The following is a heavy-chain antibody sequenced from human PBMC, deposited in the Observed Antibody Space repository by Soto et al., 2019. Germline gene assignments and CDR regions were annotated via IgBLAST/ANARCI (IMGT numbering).Heavy chain of an antibody. D-gene: IGHD4-17*01. CDR1: GGTFSSYA. CDR2: IIPIFGTA. J-gene: IGHJ3*02. Sequence: ASVKVSCKASGGTFSSYAISWVRQAPGQGLEWMGGIIPIFGTANYAQKFQGRVTITADKSTSTAYMELSSLRSEDTAVYYCASHGGYNVGRAFDIWRQGTMVTVSS. V-gene: IGHV1-69*06. CDR3: ASHGGYNVGRAFDI.